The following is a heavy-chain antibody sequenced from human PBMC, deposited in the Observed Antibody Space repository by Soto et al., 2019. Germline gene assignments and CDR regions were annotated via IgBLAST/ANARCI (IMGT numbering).Heavy chain of an antibody. CDR1: GFTFSNYG. V-gene: IGHV3-30*18. J-gene: IGHJ6*02. D-gene: IGHD3-3*01. CDR3: TKRRNVLRFLEWSSGMEV. Sequence: TGGSLRLSCAASGFTFSNYGMHWVRQAPGKGLEWVAFISDDGSNKYYADSMKGRFTTSRDNSKSTLYLQMNSLRVEDTAVYYCTKRRNVLRFLEWSSGMEVWGQGTTVTVSS. CDR2: ISDDGSNK.